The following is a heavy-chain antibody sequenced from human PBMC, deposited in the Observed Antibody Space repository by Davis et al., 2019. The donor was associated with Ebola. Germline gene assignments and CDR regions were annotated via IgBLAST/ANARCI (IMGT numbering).Heavy chain of an antibody. CDR3: ARHLAPRAVAHAFQH. CDR2: ISYDGSSK. J-gene: IGHJ1*01. Sequence: GESLKISCAASGFTFSSYGIHWVRQAPGKGLEWVALISYDGSSKWYADSVKGRFTMTRDNSKNTLYLQMNSLRAEDTAVYYCARHLAPRAVAHAFQHWGQGTLVTVSS. V-gene: IGHV3-30*03. D-gene: IGHD6-19*01. CDR1: GFTFSSYG.